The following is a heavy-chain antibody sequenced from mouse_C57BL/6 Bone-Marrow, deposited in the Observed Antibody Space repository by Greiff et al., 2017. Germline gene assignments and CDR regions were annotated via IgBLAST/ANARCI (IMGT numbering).Heavy chain of an antibody. V-gene: IGHV1-55*01. CDR3: ARWLRPLRGLDV. CDR1: GYTFTSYW. D-gene: IGHD2-2*01. CDR2: IYPGSGST. J-gene: IGHJ1*03. Sequence: VQLQLPGAELVKPGASVKMSCKASGYTFTSYWITWVKQRPGQGLEWIGDIYPGSGSTNYNEKFKSKATLTVDPSSSTAYMQLSSLTSEDAAVYYCARWLRPLRGLDVWGTGTTVTVAS.